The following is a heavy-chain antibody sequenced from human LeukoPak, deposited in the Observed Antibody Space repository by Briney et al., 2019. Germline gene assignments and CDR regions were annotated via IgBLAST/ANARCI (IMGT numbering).Heavy chain of an antibody. CDR3: AKGGYYYGSGRHDFEY. CDR1: GFTFSIYA. CDR2: ISDSGGST. D-gene: IGHD3-10*01. J-gene: IGHJ4*02. Sequence: PEGSLRLSCAASGFTFSIYAMSWVRQAPGKGLEWVSAISDSGGSTYYADSVKGRFSVSRDNSKNTLYLQMNSLRAGDTAVYYCAKGGYYYGSGRHDFEYWGQGTLVTVSS. V-gene: IGHV3-23*01.